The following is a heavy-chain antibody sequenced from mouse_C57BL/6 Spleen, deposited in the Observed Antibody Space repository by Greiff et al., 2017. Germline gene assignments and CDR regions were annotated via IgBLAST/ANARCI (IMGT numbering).Heavy chain of an antibody. CDR3: ARVHYGNAWFAY. J-gene: IGHJ3*01. CDR1: GFTFSDYY. D-gene: IGHD2-1*01. V-gene: IGHV5-16*01. CDR2: INYDGSST. Sequence: EVKLMESEGGLVQPGSSMKLSCTASGFTFSDYYMAWVCQVPEKGLEWVANINYDGSSTYYLDSLKSRFIISRDNAKNILYLQMSSLKSEDTATYYCARVHYGNAWFAYWGQGTLVTVSA.